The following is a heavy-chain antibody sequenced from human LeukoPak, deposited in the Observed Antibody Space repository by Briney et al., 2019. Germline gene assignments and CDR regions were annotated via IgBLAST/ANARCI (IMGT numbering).Heavy chain of an antibody. V-gene: IGHV1-18*01. D-gene: IGHD3-9*01. CDR1: GYTFTTYG. CDR2: ISVYNGNT. J-gene: IGHJ4*02. Sequence: ASVKVSCKASGYTFTTYGISWVRQAPGQGLERLGRISVYNGNTNYAQKLQGRVTMTTDTSTSTAYMELRSLRSDDTAVYYCARMILLLGDVLTVPPRGFDYWGQGTLVTVFS. CDR3: ARMILLLGDVLTVPPRGFDY.